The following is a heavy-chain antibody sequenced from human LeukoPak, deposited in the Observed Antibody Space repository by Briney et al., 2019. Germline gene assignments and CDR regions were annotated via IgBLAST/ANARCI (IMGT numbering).Heavy chain of an antibody. Sequence: PGGSLRLSCAASGFTFSNYAVHWVRQAPGKELEWVAVISKDGSNKYYADSVKGRFTISRDNSKNTLYLQTNSLRTEDTAVYYCARDWGGYSGYDRNWFDPCGQGTLVTVSS. D-gene: IGHD5-12*01. CDR3: ARDWGGYSGYDRNWFDP. CDR1: GFTFSNYA. V-gene: IGHV3-30-3*01. J-gene: IGHJ5*02. CDR2: ISKDGSNK.